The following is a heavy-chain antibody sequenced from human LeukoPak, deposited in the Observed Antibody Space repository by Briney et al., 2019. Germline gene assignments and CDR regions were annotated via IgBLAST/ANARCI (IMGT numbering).Heavy chain of an antibody. J-gene: IGHJ4*02. V-gene: IGHV4-34*01. CDR2: ISHSGGT. CDR3: ARGPPTDYYDSSGFYYVFDY. CDR1: GGSFSGYY. Sequence: SETLSLTCAVSGGSFSGYYWSWIRQPPGKGLEWIGEISHSGGTNYSPSLKSRVTISVDTSKNQFSLNLSSVTAADTAVYFCARGPPTDYYDSSGFYYVFDYWGQGTLVTVSS. D-gene: IGHD3-22*01.